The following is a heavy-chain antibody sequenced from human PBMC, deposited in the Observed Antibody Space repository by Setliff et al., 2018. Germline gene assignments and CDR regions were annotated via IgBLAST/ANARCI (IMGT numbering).Heavy chain of an antibody. J-gene: IGHJ5*02. CDR1: GYSFTSYW. CDR3: ARQIPQRGYYDFWSEPPNWFDP. D-gene: IGHD3-3*01. Sequence: PGESLKISCKGSGYSFTSYWIGWVRQMPGKGLEWVGIIYPGDSDTRYSPSFQGQVTISADKSISTAYLQWSSLKASDTAMYYCARQIPQRGYYDFWSEPPNWFDPWGQGTLVTVSS. CDR2: IYPGDSDT. V-gene: IGHV5-51*01.